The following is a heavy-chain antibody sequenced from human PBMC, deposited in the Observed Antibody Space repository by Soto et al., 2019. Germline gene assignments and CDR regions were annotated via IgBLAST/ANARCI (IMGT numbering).Heavy chain of an antibody. CDR3: AKGLSYCGGDCYPDYYYYGMDV. CDR2: ISGSGGST. V-gene: IGHV3-23*01. Sequence: GGSLRLSCAASGFTFSSYAMSWVRQAPGKGLEWVSAISGSGGSTYYADSVKDRFTISRDNSKNTLYLQMNSLRAEDTAVYYCAKGLSYCGGDCYPDYYYYGMDVWGQGTTVTVSS. J-gene: IGHJ6*02. D-gene: IGHD2-21*02. CDR1: GFTFSSYA.